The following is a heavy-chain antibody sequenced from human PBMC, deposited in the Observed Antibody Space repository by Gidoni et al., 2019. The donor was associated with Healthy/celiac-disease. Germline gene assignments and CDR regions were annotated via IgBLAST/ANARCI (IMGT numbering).Heavy chain of an antibody. Sequence: QVQLVESGGGLVKPGGSLRLSCAASGFTFSDYYMSWIRQAPGKGLEWVSYISSSSSYTNYADSVKGRFTISRDNAKNSLYLQMNSLRAEDTAVYYCARDNSYNYGMDVWGQGTTVTVSS. V-gene: IGHV3-11*06. CDR3: ARDNSYNYGMDV. J-gene: IGHJ6*02. D-gene: IGHD1-1*01. CDR2: ISSSSSYT. CDR1: GFTFSDYY.